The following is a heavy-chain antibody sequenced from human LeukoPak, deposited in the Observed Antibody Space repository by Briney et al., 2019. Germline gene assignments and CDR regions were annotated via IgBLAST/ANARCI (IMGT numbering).Heavy chain of an antibody. CDR1: GGSISSSSYY. CDR3: ASNIVVVPAAPFYYYYMDV. J-gene: IGHJ6*03. Sequence: SETLSLTCTVSGGSISSSSYYWGWIRQPPGKGLEWIGSIYYSGSTYYNPSLKSRVTISVDTSKNQFSLKLSSVTAADTAVYYCASNIVVVPAAPFYYYYMDVWGKGTTVTVSS. D-gene: IGHD2-2*01. V-gene: IGHV4-39*07. CDR2: IYYSGST.